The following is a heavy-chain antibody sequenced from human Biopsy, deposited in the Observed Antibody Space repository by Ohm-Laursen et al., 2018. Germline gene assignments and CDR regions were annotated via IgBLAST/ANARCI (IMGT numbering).Heavy chain of an antibody. D-gene: IGHD2-2*01. CDR2: IYYDGLNK. CDR1: GFTFSSYG. Sequence: SLRLSCAASGFTFSSYGMHWVRQAPGKGLEWVAVIYYDGLNKEYADSVKGRFTISRDNSKNTLFLRMNSLRAKDTAVYYCARDGIVVVPAAFHLDNWGPGTLVTVSS. J-gene: IGHJ4*02. CDR3: ARDGIVVVPAAFHLDN. V-gene: IGHV3-33*01.